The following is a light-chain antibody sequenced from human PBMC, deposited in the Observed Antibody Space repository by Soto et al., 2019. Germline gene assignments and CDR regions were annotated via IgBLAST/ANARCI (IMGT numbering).Light chain of an antibody. V-gene: IGLV2-8*01. CDR3: SSYAGSNNLV. Sequence: QSALTQPPSASGSPGQSVTISCTGSSSDVGGYNYFSWYQHHPGKAPKLMIYEVSERPSGVPDRFSGSKSGNTASLTVSGLQADDEADYYCSSYAGSNNLVFGGGTKLTVL. CDR1: SSDVGGYNY. CDR2: EVS. J-gene: IGLJ2*01.